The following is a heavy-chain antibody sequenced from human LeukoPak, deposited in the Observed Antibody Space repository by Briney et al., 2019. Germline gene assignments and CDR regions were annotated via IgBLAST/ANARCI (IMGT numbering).Heavy chain of an antibody. J-gene: IGHJ4*02. Sequence: PGGSLRLSCAASGFTFSNYAMNWVRQAPGKGLEWVSAISGSGGSTDYTDSVKGRFTISRDNSNNTLYLQMNSLGAEDTAVYYCAKSLGYGSGWYYFDYWGRGTLVTVSS. CDR2: ISGSGGST. D-gene: IGHD6-19*01. CDR1: GFTFSNYA. V-gene: IGHV3-23*01. CDR3: AKSLGYGSGWYYFDY.